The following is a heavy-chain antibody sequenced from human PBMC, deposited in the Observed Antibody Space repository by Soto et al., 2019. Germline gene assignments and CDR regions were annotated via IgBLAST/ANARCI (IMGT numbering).Heavy chain of an antibody. CDR2: MRQDGSEK. CDR3: ARILCSSTSCYTFDY. CDR1: GFTFSSYW. D-gene: IGHD2-2*02. J-gene: IGHJ4*02. Sequence: PGGSLRLCCAASGFTFSSYWMSWVRQAPGKGLEWVANMRQDGSEKYYVDSVKGRFTISRDNAKNSLYLQMNSLRAEDTAVYYCARILCSSTSCYTFDYWGQGTLVTVSS. V-gene: IGHV3-7*03.